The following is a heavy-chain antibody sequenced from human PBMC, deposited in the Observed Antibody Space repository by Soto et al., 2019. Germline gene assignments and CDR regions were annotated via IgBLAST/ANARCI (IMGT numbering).Heavy chain of an antibody. CDR2: IKSKNDGATV. V-gene: IGHV3-15*01. J-gene: IGHJ4*02. CDR1: GVTVSDTW. D-gene: IGHD3-10*01. CDR3: TTPKGSWGVAFDY. Sequence: EVQLVESGGGLVKPGESLRLSCAASGVTVSDTWMAWVRQAPGKGLEWVGGIKSKNDGATVDYAASVKGRFTISRDESKNTLYLQMNSLKTEDTALYYCTTPKGSWGVAFDYWGQGTLVTVSS.